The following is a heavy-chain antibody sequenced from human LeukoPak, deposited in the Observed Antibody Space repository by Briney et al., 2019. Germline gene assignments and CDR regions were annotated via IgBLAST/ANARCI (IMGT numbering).Heavy chain of an antibody. CDR1: GITLSNYG. CDR3: AKRGVVIRVILVGFHKQANYFDS. CDR2: ISDSGGTT. D-gene: IGHD3-22*01. V-gene: IGHV3-23*01. Sequence: PGGSLRLSCAVSGITLSNYGMSWVRQAPGKGPQWVAGISDSGGTTKYADSVKGRFTISRDNPRNTLYLQMSSLRPEDTAVYFCAKRGVVIRVILVGFHKQANYFDSWGQGVLVTVSS. J-gene: IGHJ4*02.